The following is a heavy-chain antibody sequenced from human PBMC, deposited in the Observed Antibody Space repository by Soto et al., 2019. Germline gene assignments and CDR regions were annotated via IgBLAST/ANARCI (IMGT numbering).Heavy chain of an antibody. D-gene: IGHD6-19*01. CDR1: GFTFSSYG. CDR3: ARDRYSSGWYDLDY. J-gene: IGHJ4*02. V-gene: IGHV3-33*01. Sequence: QVQLVESGGGVVQPGRSLRLSCAASGFTFSSYGMHWVRQAPGKGLEWVAVIWYDGSNKYYADSVKGRFTISRDNSKNTLYLQMNSLRAEDTAVYYRARDRYSSGWYDLDYWGQGTLVTVSS. CDR2: IWYDGSNK.